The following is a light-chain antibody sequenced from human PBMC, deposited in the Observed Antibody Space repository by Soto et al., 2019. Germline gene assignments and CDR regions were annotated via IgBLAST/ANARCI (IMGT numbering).Light chain of an antibody. CDR1: QSVSSD. CDR3: QQYNNWPRT. CDR2: DAS. V-gene: IGKV3D-15*01. J-gene: IGKJ1*01. Sequence: EIVLTQSPATLSLSPGEGATVSCRASQSVSSDFAWYEQKPGQAPRLLIYDASTRATGIPARFSGSGSGIEFTLTISGLQSEDFAVYYCQQYNNWPRTFVQWTKV.